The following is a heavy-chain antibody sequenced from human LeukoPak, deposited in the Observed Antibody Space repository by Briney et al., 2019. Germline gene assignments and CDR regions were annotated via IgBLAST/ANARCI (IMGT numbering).Heavy chain of an antibody. CDR2: ISTMSSYM. Sequence: GGSLRLSCAASGFSFSSYTMNWVRQAPGKGLEWVSCISTMSSYMYYADSVKGRFTISRDNAKNSVYLEMNSLRADDTAVYYCARSARLMKGVVEVTALDDWGQGTLVTVSS. CDR3: ARSARLMKGVVEVTALDD. D-gene: IGHD3-3*01. J-gene: IGHJ4*02. V-gene: IGHV3-21*04. CDR1: GFSFSSYT.